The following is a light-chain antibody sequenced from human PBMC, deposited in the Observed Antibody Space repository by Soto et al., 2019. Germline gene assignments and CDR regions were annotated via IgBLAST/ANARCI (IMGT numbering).Light chain of an antibody. J-gene: IGLJ1*01. CDR2: SSN. CDR1: DSNIGSNS. Sequence: QSVLTQPPSASGTAGQVVTISCSGGDSNIGSNSVYWYQHLPRMAPKLLIYSSNQRPSGVPDRFSGSRSGTSASLAIVGLRSEDEAIYYCAAWDASLSACVFGNGTKVTVL. V-gene: IGLV1-47*02. CDR3: AAWDASLSACV.